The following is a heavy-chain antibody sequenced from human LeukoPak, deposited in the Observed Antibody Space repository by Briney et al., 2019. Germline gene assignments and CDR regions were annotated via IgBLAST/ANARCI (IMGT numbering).Heavy chain of an antibody. CDR1: GFTFSSYS. D-gene: IGHD5-24*01. CDR2: ISVSSSTI. J-gene: IGHJ4*02. Sequence: PGGSLRLSCAASGFTFSSYSMNWVRQAPGKGLEWVSYISVSSSTIDYADSVKGRFTISRDNAKNSVYLQMNSLRVEDTAVYYCASPERAYHFDYWGQGTLVTVSS. CDR3: ASPERAYHFDY. V-gene: IGHV3-48*04.